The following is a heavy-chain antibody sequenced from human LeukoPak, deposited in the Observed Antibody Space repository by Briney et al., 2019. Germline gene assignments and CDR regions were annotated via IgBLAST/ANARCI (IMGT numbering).Heavy chain of an antibody. J-gene: IGHJ4*02. V-gene: IGHV3-23*01. CDR1: EFTFSNYA. CDR3: ARGSSGWYDY. D-gene: IGHD6-19*01. Sequence: PGGSLRLSCVGSEFTFSNYAMSWVRQAPGEGLEWVSAISGNDGTTYYADSVKGRFTISRDNAKNSLYLQMNSLRAEDTAVYYCARGSSGWYDYWGQGTLVTVSS. CDR2: ISGNDGTT.